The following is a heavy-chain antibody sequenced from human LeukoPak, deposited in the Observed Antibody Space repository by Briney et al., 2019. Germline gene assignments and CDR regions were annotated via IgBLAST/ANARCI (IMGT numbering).Heavy chain of an antibody. CDR3: ASLWPYQLSAFDI. CDR1: GGSFSGYY. D-gene: IGHD2-2*01. J-gene: IGHJ3*02. Sequence: SETLSLTCAGYGGSFSGYYWSRIRQPPGKGLEWIGEINHSGSTNYNPSLKSRDTISVDTSKNQFSLKLSSVTAADTAVYYCASLWPYQLSAFDIWGQGTMVTVSS. V-gene: IGHV4-34*01. CDR2: INHSGST.